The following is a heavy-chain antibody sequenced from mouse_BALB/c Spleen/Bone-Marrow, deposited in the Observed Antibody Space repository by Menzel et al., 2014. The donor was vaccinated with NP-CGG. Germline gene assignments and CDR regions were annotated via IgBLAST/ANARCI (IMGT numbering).Heavy chain of an antibody. CDR1: GYAFTNYW. D-gene: IGHD1-1*01. CDR3: ARELVRGMDY. J-gene: IGHJ4*01. V-gene: IGHV1-54*01. Sequence: QVTLKVCGAELVRPGTSVKVSCKASGYAFTNYWIEWIKQRPGQGLEWIGVINPGSGGINYNEKFKGKATLTADKSSSTAYMQLSSLTSDDSAVYFCARELVRGMDYWGQGTSVTVSS. CDR2: INPGSGGI.